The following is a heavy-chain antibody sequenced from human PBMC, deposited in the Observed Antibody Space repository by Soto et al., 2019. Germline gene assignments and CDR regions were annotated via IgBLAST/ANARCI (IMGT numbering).Heavy chain of an antibody. V-gene: IGHV3-73*02. J-gene: IGHJ4*02. CDR3: TRRRDWTAMDPLDY. Sequence: EVQLVESGGGLVQPGGSLKLSCAASGFTLSDFAMHWVRQASGKGLEWVGRIRSKVNTYATAYAASVKGRFTISRDDSVNTTYLQMNSLKAEDTAVYYCTRRRDWTAMDPLDYWGQGTLVTVSS. CDR2: IRSKVNTYAT. D-gene: IGHD5-18*01. CDR1: GFTLSDFA.